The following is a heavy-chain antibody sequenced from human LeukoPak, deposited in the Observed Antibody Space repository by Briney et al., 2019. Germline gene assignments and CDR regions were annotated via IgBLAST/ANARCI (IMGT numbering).Heavy chain of an antibody. D-gene: IGHD3-16*02. Sequence: GGSLRLSCAASGFTVSSNYMSWVRQAPGKGLEWVSVIYSGGSTYYADSVKGRFTIPRDNSKNTLYLQMNSLRAEDTAVYYCAKDSCDYVWGSYRCGWFDPWGQGTLVTVSS. V-gene: IGHV3-53*05. CDR1: GFTVSSNY. CDR3: AKDSCDYVWGSYRCGWFDP. CDR2: IYSGGST. J-gene: IGHJ5*02.